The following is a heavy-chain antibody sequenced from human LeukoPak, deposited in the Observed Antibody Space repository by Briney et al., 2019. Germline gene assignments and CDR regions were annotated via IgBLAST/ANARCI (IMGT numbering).Heavy chain of an antibody. V-gene: IGHV5-51*01. D-gene: IGHD3-10*01. CDR3: ARHDSITRARNWFDP. Sequence: GESLKISCKGSGYSFTNSWIGWVRQMPGKGLEWMGIIYPGDSDTRYSPPFQGQVTISADKSISTAYLQWSSLKASDTAIYYCARHDSITRARNWFDPWGRGTLVTVSS. CDR1: GYSFTNSW. J-gene: IGHJ5*02. CDR2: IYPGDSDT.